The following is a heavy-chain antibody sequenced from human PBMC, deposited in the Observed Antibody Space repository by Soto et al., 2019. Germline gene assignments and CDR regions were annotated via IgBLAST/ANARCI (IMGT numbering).Heavy chain of an antibody. D-gene: IGHD3-3*01. CDR1: GGSFSGYY. CDR3: AKDRANGVDDAFDI. J-gene: IGHJ3*02. Sequence: SETLSLTCAVYGGSFSGYYWSWIRQPPGKGLEWIGEINHSGSTNYNPSLKSRVTISVDTSKNQFSLKLSSVTAEDTAVYYCAKDRANGVDDAFDIWGQGTMVTVSS. V-gene: IGHV4-34*01. CDR2: INHSGST.